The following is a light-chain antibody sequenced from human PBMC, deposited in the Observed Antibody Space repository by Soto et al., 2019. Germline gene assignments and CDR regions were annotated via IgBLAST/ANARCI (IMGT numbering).Light chain of an antibody. CDR3: QQYGNWPLT. J-gene: IGKJ4*01. Sequence: EIVVTQSPATLSVSPGERATLSCRASQSVGNNFAWYQQKPGQAPRLLIFATSTRATGVPARFSGSGSGTEFTLTISSLHSEDFAVDYCQQYGNWPLTFGGGAKVVIE. V-gene: IGKV3-15*01. CDR1: QSVGNN. CDR2: ATS.